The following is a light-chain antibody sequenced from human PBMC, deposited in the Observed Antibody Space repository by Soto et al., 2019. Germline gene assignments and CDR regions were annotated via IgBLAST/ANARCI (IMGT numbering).Light chain of an antibody. CDR2: DVS. CDR1: SSDVGGYNY. CDR3: SSYTSSSTPWGV. Sequence: QPVLTQPASVSGSPGQSITISCTGTSSDVGGYNYVSWYQQHPGKAPKLMIYDVSNRPSGVSNRFSGSKSGNTASLTISGLQAEDEADYYCSSYTSSSTPWGVFGGGTKVTVL. V-gene: IGLV2-14*01. J-gene: IGLJ2*01.